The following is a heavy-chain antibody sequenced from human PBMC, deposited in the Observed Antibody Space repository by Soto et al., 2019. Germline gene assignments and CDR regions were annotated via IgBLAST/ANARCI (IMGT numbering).Heavy chain of an antibody. CDR1: GYTFTTYT. CDR3: ARDGTGLFDY. J-gene: IGHJ4*02. Sequence: ASVKVSCKASGYTFTTYTIHWVRQAPGQRLECMGWINTGNGNTKYSQEFQGRVTLTRDTSASTAYMELSSLRSEDTAVYYCARDGTGLFDYWGQGTLVTVS. D-gene: IGHD1-26*01. CDR2: INTGNGNT. V-gene: IGHV1-3*04.